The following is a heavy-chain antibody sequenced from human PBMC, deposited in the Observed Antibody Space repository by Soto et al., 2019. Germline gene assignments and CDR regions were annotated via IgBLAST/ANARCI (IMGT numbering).Heavy chain of an antibody. D-gene: IGHD2-2*01. CDR1: GLTFSRYA. CDR2: ITGSGGTR. Sequence: PGGSLRLSCPASGLTFSRYAMNWVRQAPGKGLDLVSVITGSGGTRYYSASVKGRFAISKVNSKGTFYLPMKRRRADDTAVYHCEKDPHPLVVVPAANGMDVWGPRHTVSVSS. J-gene: IGHJ6*01. V-gene: IGHV3-23*01. CDR3: EKDPHPLVVVPAANGMDV.